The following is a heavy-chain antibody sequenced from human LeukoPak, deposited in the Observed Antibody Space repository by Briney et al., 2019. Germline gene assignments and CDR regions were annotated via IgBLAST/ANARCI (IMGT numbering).Heavy chain of an antibody. D-gene: IGHD3-22*01. Sequence: GGSLRLSCAASGFVVSTNYMTWVRQPPGKGLEWVSVIYKDGRTFYTDSVKGRFTVSGDNSKNTVHLQMSSLRVEDTAVYYCAKSLTYYHENSDSIWGQGTLVTVSS. V-gene: IGHV3-53*01. CDR1: GFVVSTNY. CDR2: IYKDGRT. J-gene: IGHJ4*02. CDR3: AKSLTYYHENSDSI.